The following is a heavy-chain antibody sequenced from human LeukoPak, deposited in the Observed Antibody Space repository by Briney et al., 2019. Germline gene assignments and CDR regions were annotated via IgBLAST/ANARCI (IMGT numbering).Heavy chain of an antibody. V-gene: IGHV4-31*03. CDR2: ISHSGYS. CDR3: AKFRSDAFDI. Sequence: PSETLSLTCSVSGGFITSGGYYWNWVRQLPEKGLEWLGYISHSGYSYYNPSLKSRLTILADTSKNQFSLELTSVTAADTAVYYCAKFRSDAFDIWGQGTMVTVSS. J-gene: IGHJ3*02. CDR1: GGFITSGGYY.